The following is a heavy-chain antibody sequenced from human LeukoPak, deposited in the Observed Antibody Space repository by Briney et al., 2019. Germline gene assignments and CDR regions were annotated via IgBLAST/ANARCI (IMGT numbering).Heavy chain of an antibody. D-gene: IGHD2-21*02. CDR3: ARDAVSTVTAGGIDY. J-gene: IGHJ4*02. V-gene: IGHV1-18*01. CDR2: ISAYSGNT. Sequence: ASVKVSCKASGYTFTSYGISWVRQARGQGLEWMAWISAYSGNTEYAENIQGRVTMTTDTSTSTAYMELRSLRSDDTAVYYCARDAVSTVTAGGIDYWGQGTLVTVSS. CDR1: GYTFTSYG.